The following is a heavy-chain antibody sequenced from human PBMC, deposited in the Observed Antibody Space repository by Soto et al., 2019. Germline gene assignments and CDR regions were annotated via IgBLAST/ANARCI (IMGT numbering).Heavy chain of an antibody. J-gene: IGHJ4*02. CDR1: GYTFTAYY. CDR3: ARDNYGPLDY. Sequence: QVQLVQSGAEVKKPGASVKVSCRPSGYTFTAYYIHWVRQAPGQGLEWMGWVDPNSGGTRDAQNFQGRVTMTRDTSTSTVYMELNWLRSEDTALSYCARDNYGPLDYWGKGTLVTVSS. V-gene: IGHV1-2*02. CDR2: VDPNSGGT. D-gene: IGHD3-10*01.